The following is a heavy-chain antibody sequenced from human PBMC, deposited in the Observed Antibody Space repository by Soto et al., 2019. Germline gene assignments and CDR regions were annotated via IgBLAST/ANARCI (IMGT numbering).Heavy chain of an antibody. J-gene: IGHJ4*02. D-gene: IGHD3-3*01. Sequence: QVQLVQSGAEVKKPGASVKVSCKASGYTFTSNSIHWVRQAPGQSLEWMGWINTVNGNTKSSQKFQGRVTITRDTSATTAYMELSSLRSEDTAVYYCARGTYDFWSGYQFFDYWGQGTLVTVSS. CDR3: ARGTYDFWSGYQFFDY. CDR2: INTVNGNT. V-gene: IGHV1-3*04. CDR1: GYTFTSNS.